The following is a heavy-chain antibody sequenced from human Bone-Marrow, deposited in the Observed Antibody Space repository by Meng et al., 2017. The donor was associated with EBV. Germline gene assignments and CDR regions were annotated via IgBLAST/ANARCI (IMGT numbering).Heavy chain of an antibody. CDR1: GYTFTSYA. CDR2: ISADKGNR. Sequence: QVQLVQSGVEVKKPGAPVKVSGKTSGYTFTSYAISWVRQAPGQGLEWMGWISADKGNRNYAQKFQDRVTLTTDTSTRTAYMELRSLGSDDTAVYFCARDLGYTSSCHDYWGQGTLVTVSS. J-gene: IGHJ4*02. D-gene: IGHD6-13*01. V-gene: IGHV1-18*01. CDR3: ARDLGYTSSCHDY.